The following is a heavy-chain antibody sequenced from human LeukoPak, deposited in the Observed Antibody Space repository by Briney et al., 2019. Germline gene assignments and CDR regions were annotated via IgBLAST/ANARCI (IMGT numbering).Heavy chain of an antibody. Sequence: ASVKVSCKASGYTFTSYYMHWVRQAPGQGLEWMGIINPSGGSTSYAQKFQGRVTMTRDMSTSTVYMELSSLRSEDTAVYYCARDFTPYYYDSSGPPSDYWGQGTLVTVSS. CDR1: GYTFTSYY. D-gene: IGHD3-22*01. V-gene: IGHV1-46*01. CDR2: INPSGGST. CDR3: ARDFTPYYYDSSGPPSDY. J-gene: IGHJ4*02.